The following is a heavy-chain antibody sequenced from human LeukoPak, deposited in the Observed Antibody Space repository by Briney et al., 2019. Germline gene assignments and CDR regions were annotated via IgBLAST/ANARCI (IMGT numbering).Heavy chain of an antibody. CDR1: GFTFPNYV. CDR3: AKVGIGSRDGYFDY. J-gene: IGHJ4*02. V-gene: IGHV3-23*01. Sequence: PGGSLRLSCAASGFTFPNYVMSWVRQAPGKGLEWVSGISGSGGNTYYADSVKGRFTISRDNSKNTLYLQMNSLRAEDTAVYYCAKVGIGSRDGYFDYWGQGTLVTVSS. CDR2: ISGSGGNT. D-gene: IGHD5-18*01.